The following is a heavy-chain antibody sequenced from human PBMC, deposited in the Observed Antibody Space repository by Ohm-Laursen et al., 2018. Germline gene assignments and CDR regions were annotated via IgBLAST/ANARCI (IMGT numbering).Heavy chain of an antibody. CDR2: INPNNGGT. J-gene: IGHJ4*02. D-gene: IGHD3-10*01. Sequence: GASVKVSCKASGYTFSGYYMHWVRQAPGQGLEWMGWINPNNGGTNYAQKFQGRVTMTTDTSISTAYMELSSLKSDDTAVYYCARGSYFSYYFDYWGQGTLVTVSS. V-gene: IGHV1-2*02. CDR3: ARGSYFSYYFDY. CDR1: GYTFSGYY.